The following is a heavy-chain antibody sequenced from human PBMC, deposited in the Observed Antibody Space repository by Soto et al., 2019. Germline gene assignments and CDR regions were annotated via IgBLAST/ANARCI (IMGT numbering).Heavy chain of an antibody. CDR3: ASDPRSGYDSSGYYYTCAFDI. D-gene: IGHD3-22*01. J-gene: IGHJ3*02. Sequence: SETLSLTCTVSGGSISSGGYYWSWLRQHPGKGLEWIGYIYYSGSTYYNPSLKSRVTISVDTSKNQFSLKLSSVTAADTAVYYCASDPRSGYDSSGYYYTCAFDIWGQGTMVTVSS. V-gene: IGHV4-31*03. CDR2: IYYSGST. CDR1: GGSISSGGYY.